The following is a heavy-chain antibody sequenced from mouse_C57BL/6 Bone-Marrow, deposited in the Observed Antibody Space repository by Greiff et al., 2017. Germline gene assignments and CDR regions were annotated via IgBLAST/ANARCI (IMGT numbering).Heavy chain of an antibody. Sequence: SGPVLVKPGASVKMSCKASGYTFTDYYMNWVKQSHGKSLEWIGVINPYNGGTSYNQKFKGKATLTVDKSSSTAYMELNSLTSEDSAVYYCARSPLYYGSSGWFAYWGQGTLVTVSA. CDR3: ARSPLYYGSSGWFAY. CDR2: INPYNGGT. D-gene: IGHD1-1*01. V-gene: IGHV1-19*01. J-gene: IGHJ3*01. CDR1: GYTFTDYY.